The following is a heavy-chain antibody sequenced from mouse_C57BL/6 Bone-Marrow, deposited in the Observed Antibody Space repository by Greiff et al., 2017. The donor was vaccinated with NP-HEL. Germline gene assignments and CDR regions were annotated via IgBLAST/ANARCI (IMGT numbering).Heavy chain of an antibody. CDR3: ARGYYGSGFDY. CDR2: IYPGGGYA. Sequence: QVQLQQSGAELVRPGTSVKMSCKASGYTFTNYWIGWAKQRPGHGLEWIGDIYPGGGYANYNEKFKGKATLTADKSSSTAYMQFSSLTSEDSAIYYCARGYYGSGFDYWGQGTTLTVSS. CDR1: GYTFTNYW. J-gene: IGHJ2*01. V-gene: IGHV1-63*01. D-gene: IGHD1-1*01.